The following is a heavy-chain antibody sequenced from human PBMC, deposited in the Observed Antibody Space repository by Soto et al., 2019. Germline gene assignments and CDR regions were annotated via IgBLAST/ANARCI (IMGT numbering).Heavy chain of an antibody. V-gene: IGHV1-69*01. J-gene: IGHJ5*02. CDR2: IIPIFGTA. Sequence: QVQLVQSGAEVKKPGSSVNVSCKASGGTFSSYAISWVRQAPGQGLEWRGGIIPIFGTANYAQKFQGRVTITADESTSTAYMELSSLRSEATAVYSCARPLVAAAGRDLEFDHWGQGTLVTVSS. CDR3: ARPLVAAAGRDLEFDH. D-gene: IGHD6-13*01. CDR1: GGTFSSYA.